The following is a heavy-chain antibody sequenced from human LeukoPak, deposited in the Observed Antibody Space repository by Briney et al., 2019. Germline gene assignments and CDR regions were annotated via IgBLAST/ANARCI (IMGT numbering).Heavy chain of an antibody. J-gene: IGHJ3*02. V-gene: IGHV1-24*01. Sequence: ASVKVSCRVSGYTLTELSMHWVRQAPGKGLEWMGGFDPEDGETIYAQKFQGRVTMTEDTSTDTAYMELSSLRSEDTAVYYCATDSARGGDFAFDIWGQGTMVTVSS. CDR2: FDPEDGET. D-gene: IGHD2-21*02. CDR1: GYTLTELS. CDR3: ATDSARGGDFAFDI.